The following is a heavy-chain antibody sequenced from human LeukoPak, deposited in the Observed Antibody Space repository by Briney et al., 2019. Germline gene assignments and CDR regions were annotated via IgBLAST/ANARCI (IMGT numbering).Heavy chain of an antibody. CDR3: ARSGFGSHRQDGMDV. D-gene: IGHD1-26*01. Sequence: PGRSLRLSCAASGFTVSSYGMHWVCQAPGKGLEWVAVIWYDGSNKYYADSVKGRFTISRDNSKNTVYLQMNSLRADDTAVYYCARSGFGSHRQDGMDVWGQGTTVTVS. J-gene: IGHJ6*02. V-gene: IGHV3-33*01. CDR1: GFTVSSYG. CDR2: IWYDGSNK.